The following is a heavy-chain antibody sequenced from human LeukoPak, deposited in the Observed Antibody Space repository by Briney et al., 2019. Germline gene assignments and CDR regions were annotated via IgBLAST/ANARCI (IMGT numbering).Heavy chain of an antibody. J-gene: IGHJ6*02. CDR3: ARLRYCSGGSCYSHYYYYGMDV. CDR1: GYSFTAYW. V-gene: IGHV5-51*01. D-gene: IGHD2-15*01. CDR2: IYPGDSDT. Sequence: GESLQISCKGSGYSFTAYWIGWVRQMPGKGLEWMGIIYPGDSDTRYSPSFQGQVTISADKSISTAYLQWSSLKASDTAMYYCARLRYCSGGSCYSHYYYYGMDVWGQGTTVTVSS.